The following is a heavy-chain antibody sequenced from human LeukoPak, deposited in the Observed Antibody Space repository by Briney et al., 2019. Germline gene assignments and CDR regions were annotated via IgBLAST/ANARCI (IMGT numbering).Heavy chain of an antibody. D-gene: IGHD6-13*01. J-gene: IGHJ5*02. CDR2: INHSGST. V-gene: IGHV4-34*01. CDR1: GGSFSGYY. CDR3: ARREPRKPSAGSWFDP. Sequence: SETLSLTCAVYGGSFSGYYWSWIRQPPGKGLEWIGEINHSGSTNYNPPLKSRVTISVDTSKNQFSLKLSSVTAADTAVYYCARREPRKPSAGSWFDPWGQGTLVTVSS.